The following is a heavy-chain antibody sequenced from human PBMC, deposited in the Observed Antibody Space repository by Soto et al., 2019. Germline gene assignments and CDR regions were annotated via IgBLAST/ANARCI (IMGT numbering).Heavy chain of an antibody. CDR1: GYTFTSYG. D-gene: IGHD5-18*01. Sequence: QIQLVQSGAEVKKPGASVKVSCKASGYTFTSYGISWVRQAPGQGLEWMGWISAYNGNTNYAQSLQGRVTMTTDTSTSTAFMELKSLRSDDTAMYYCAREGYSFRFWEYWYGIDYWGQGTLVTVSS. V-gene: IGHV1-18*01. CDR3: AREGYSFRFWEYWYGIDY. CDR2: ISAYNGNT. J-gene: IGHJ4*02.